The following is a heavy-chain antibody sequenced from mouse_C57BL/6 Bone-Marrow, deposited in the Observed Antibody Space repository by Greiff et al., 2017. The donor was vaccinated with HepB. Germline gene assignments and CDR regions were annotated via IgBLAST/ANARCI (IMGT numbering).Heavy chain of an antibody. J-gene: IGHJ4*01. CDR3: ARGGVRSMDY. V-gene: IGHV1-61*01. D-gene: IGHD1-1*01. Sequence: VKLQQPGAELVRPGSSVKLSCKASGYTFTSYWMDWVKQRPGQGLEWIGNIYPSDSETHYNQKFKDKATLTVDKSSSTAYMQLSSLTSEDSAVYYCARGGVRSMDYWGQGTSVTVSS. CDR2: IYPSDSET. CDR1: GYTFTSYW.